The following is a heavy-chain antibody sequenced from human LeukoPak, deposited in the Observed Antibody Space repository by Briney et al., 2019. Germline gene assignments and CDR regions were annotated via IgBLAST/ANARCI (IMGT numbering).Heavy chain of an antibody. D-gene: IGHD3-9*01. Sequence: GRSLRLSCAASGFTFSSYAMHWVRQAPGKGLEWVAVISYDGSNKYYADSVKGRFTISRDNSKNTLYLQMNSLRAEDTAVYYCAGIYDILTGYPLDYWGQGTLVTVSS. CDR1: GFTFSSYA. CDR3: AGIYDILTGYPLDY. J-gene: IGHJ4*02. V-gene: IGHV3-30-3*01. CDR2: ISYDGSNK.